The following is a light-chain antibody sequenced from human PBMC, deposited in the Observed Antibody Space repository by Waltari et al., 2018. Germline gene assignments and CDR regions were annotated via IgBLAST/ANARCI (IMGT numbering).Light chain of an antibody. Sequence: QPVSTQPPSASGTPGHGVTISCSGCHSHIGSHTVYWYQQPPGTAPILLIYSNPQRPSGVPDRFSGSKSGTSASLAISGLQSEDEADYYCASWDYSLNGVLYGGGTKLTVL. CDR3: ASWDYSLNGVL. CDR2: SNP. V-gene: IGLV1-44*01. CDR1: HSHIGSHT. J-gene: IGLJ3*02.